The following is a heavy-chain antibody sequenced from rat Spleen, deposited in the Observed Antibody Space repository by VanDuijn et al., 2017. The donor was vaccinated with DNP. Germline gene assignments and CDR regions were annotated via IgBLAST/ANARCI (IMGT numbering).Heavy chain of an antibody. V-gene: IGHV5S10*01. D-gene: IGHD1-1*01. Sequence: EVQLVQSGGGLVQPEGSLKLSCTASGFAFSDYNLAWVRQTPERGLEWVATIISYGSRTYYRDSVKGRFTISRDNAKSTLYLQMNSLRSEDMATYYCARGLQWPDYWGQGVMVTVSS. J-gene: IGHJ2*01. CDR2: IISYGSRT. CDR1: GFAFSDYN. CDR3: ARGLQWPDY.